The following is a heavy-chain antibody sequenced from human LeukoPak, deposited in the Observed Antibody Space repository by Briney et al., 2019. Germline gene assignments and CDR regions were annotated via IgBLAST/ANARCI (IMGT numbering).Heavy chain of an antibody. CDR1: GFTFSSYA. CDR3: AKTYYYDSSNYPPMDY. Sequence: PGGSLILSCAASGFTFSSYAMSWVRQAPGEGLEWVSAISGGGGNTYYADSVKGRFTISRDNSKNTLYLQMNSLRAEDTAVYYCAKTYYYDSSNYPPMDYWGQGTLVTVSS. CDR2: ISGGGGNT. D-gene: IGHD3-22*01. J-gene: IGHJ4*02. V-gene: IGHV3-23*01.